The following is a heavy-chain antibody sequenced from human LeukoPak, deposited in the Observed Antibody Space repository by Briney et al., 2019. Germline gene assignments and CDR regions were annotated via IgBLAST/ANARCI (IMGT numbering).Heavy chain of an antibody. Sequence: PAGSLRLSCAASGFTFSSYAMSGLPQAPGKGLEWVSAISGSGGSTYYEGSVKGRFNISRDNTKTTLYLKMNSSRAEATAVYYCATALDISYDSSANDYWGQGTLVTVSS. CDR1: GFTFSSYA. D-gene: IGHD3-22*01. J-gene: IGHJ4*02. V-gene: IGHV3-23*01. CDR2: ISGSGGST. CDR3: ATALDISYDSSANDY.